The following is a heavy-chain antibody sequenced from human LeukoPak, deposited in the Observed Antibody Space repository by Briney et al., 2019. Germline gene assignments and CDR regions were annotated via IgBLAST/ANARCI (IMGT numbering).Heavy chain of an antibody. CDR3: AKTLQDPGYGVFDY. CDR1: GFTFSSYG. D-gene: IGHD5-12*01. Sequence: GGSLRLSCAASGFTFSSYGMHCVRQAPGKGLEWVAVISYDGSNKYYADSVKGRFTISRDNSKNTLYLQMNSLRAEDTAVYYCAKTLQDPGYGVFDYWGQGTLVTVSS. J-gene: IGHJ4*02. CDR2: ISYDGSNK. V-gene: IGHV3-30*18.